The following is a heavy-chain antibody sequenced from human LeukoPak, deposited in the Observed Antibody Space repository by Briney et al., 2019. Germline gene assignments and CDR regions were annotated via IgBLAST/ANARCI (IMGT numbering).Heavy chain of an antibody. CDR2: ISGSGGST. CDR1: GFTFSSYA. J-gene: IGHJ4*02. V-gene: IGHV3-23*01. CDR3: AKDARTIFGVVIISNYFDY. D-gene: IGHD3-3*01. Sequence: PGGSLRLSCAASGFTFSSYAMSWVRQAPGKGLEWVSAISGSGGSTYYADSVKGRFTISRDNSKNTLYLQMNSLRAEDTAVYYCAKDARTIFGVVIISNYFDYWGQGTLVTVSS.